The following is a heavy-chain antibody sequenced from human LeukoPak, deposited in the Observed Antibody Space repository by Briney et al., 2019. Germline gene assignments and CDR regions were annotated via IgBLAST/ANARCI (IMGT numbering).Heavy chain of an antibody. Sequence: PSETLSLTCTVSGGSIGSYYWSWIRQPPGKGLEWIGYIYYSGSTNYNPSLKSRVTISVDTSKNQFSLKLSSVTAADTAVYYCARDTGYSSAPWGDAFDIWGQGTMVTVSS. CDR3: ARDTGYSSAPWGDAFDI. CDR1: GGSIGSYY. J-gene: IGHJ3*02. D-gene: IGHD6-19*01. V-gene: IGHV4-59*01. CDR2: IYYSGST.